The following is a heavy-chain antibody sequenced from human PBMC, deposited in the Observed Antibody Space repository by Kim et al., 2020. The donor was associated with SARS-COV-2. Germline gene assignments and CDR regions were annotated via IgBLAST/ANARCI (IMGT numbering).Heavy chain of an antibody. D-gene: IGHD2-8*01. CDR2: VSRSGDER. Sequence: GGSLRLSCAASTFIFTNYWMNWVRQAPGKGLEWVASVSRSGDERYYVDSVKGRFTISRDNARNSLFLQMDGLTDEDTAFYYCVRCKGVNTCRLPVGAFDIWSDATTVIVSP. V-gene: IGHV3-7*01. J-gene: IGHJ3*02. CDR3: VRCKGVNTCRLPVGAFDI. CDR1: TFIFTNYW.